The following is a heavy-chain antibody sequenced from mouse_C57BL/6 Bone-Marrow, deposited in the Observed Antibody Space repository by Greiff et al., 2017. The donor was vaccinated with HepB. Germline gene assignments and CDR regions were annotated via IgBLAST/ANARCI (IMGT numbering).Heavy chain of an antibody. Sequence: VKLQESGAELVRPGTSVKVSCKASGYAFTSYLIEWVKQRPGQGLEWIGVINPGSGGTNYNEKFKGKATLTADKSSSTAYMQLSSLTSEDSAVYFCARSAIYYDYGGFAYWGQGTLVTVSA. CDR1: GYAFTSYL. V-gene: IGHV1-54*01. D-gene: IGHD2-4*01. J-gene: IGHJ3*01. CDR2: INPGSGGT. CDR3: ARSAIYYDYGGFAY.